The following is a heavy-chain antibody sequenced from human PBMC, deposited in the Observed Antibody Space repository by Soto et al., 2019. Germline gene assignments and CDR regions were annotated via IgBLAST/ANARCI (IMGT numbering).Heavy chain of an antibody. V-gene: IGHV1-18*01. Sequence: ASVKVSCKASGYTFSSYGISWVRQAPGQGLEWMGWISAYNGNTNYAQKLQGRVTMTTDTSTSTAYMELRSLRSDDTAVYYCARAPLRGSPPPPDPFDIWGQGTRATVSS. CDR2: ISAYNGNT. J-gene: IGHJ3*02. CDR3: ARAPLRGSPPPPDPFDI. D-gene: IGHD6-13*01. CDR1: GYTFSSYG.